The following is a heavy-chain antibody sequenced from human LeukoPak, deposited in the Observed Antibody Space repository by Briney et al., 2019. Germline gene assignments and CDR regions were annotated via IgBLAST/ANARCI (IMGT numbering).Heavy chain of an antibody. CDR2: VNGGDDNT. CDR1: GFTFNKYA. CDR3: ARGYSYGSGSPLF. D-gene: IGHD3-10*01. V-gene: IGHV3-23*01. J-gene: IGHJ4*02. Sequence: PGGSLRLSCAASGFTFNKYAMSWVRQAPGKGLEWVSTVNGGDDNTYDADSVKGRFTISRDNSKNTLYLQMNSLSAVDTAVYYCARGYSYGSGSPLFWGQGTLVTVSS.